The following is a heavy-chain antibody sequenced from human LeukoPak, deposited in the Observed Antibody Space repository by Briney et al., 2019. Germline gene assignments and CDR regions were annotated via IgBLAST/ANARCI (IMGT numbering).Heavy chain of an antibody. CDR2: INHSGST. Sequence: PSETLSLTCAVYGGSFSGYYWSWIRQPPGKGLEWIGEINHSGSTNYNPSLKSRVTISVDTSKNRFSLKLSSVTAADTAVYYCARGFNYYGSGSLIEYWGQGTLVTVSS. V-gene: IGHV4-34*01. D-gene: IGHD3-10*01. CDR3: ARGFNYYGSGSLIEY. CDR1: GGSFSGYY. J-gene: IGHJ4*02.